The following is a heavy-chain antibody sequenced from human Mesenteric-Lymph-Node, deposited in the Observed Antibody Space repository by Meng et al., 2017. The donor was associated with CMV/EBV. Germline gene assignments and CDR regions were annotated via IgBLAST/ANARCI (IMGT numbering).Heavy chain of an antibody. CDR1: GDSVSGGSYY. Sequence: SETLSLTCTVSGDSVSGGSYYWTWIRQAPGKGLEWIGYIYNSVSTNYNPSLKSRVTISVDTSKNQFSLKLSSVTAADTAVYYCARDKVTILGDDAFDIWGQGTMVTVSS. D-gene: IGHD3-3*01. J-gene: IGHJ3*02. CDR3: ARDKVTILGDDAFDI. CDR2: IYNSVST. V-gene: IGHV4-61*01.